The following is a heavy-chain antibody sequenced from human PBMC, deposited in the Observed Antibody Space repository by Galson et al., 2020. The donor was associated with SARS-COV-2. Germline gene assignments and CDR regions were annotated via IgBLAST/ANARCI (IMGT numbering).Heavy chain of an antibody. V-gene: IGHV4-59*01. CDR1: GGTISSYY. Sequence: SETLSLTCTVSGGTISSYYWSWIRQPTGKGLEWIGYIYYSGRPTYNPSLKSRVTISADTSKNQFSLKLSPVTAADTAVYSCARGGGASGSPNYNPSLKSRVTISVDTSKNEFALRLSSVTAADTAVYYCARVGGSSGSYRFDYWGQGTLVTVSS. J-gene: IGHJ4*02. CDR2: IYYSGRP. CDR3: ARGGGASGSPNYNPSLKSRVTISVDTSKNEFALRLSSVTAADTAVYYCARVGGSSGSYRFDY. D-gene: IGHD1-26*01.